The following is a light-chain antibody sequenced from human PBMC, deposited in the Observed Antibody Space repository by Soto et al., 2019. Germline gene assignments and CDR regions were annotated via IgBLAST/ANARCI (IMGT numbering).Light chain of an antibody. CDR1: QSVSSSY. V-gene: IGKV3-20*01. Sequence: EIVLTQSPGTLSLSPRERATLSCRASQSVSSSYLAWYQQKPGQAPRLLIYGASSRATGIPDRFSGSGSGTDFTLTISRLEPEDFAVYYCQQYGSSPTWTFGQGTKWIS. CDR2: GAS. J-gene: IGKJ1*01. CDR3: QQYGSSPTWT.